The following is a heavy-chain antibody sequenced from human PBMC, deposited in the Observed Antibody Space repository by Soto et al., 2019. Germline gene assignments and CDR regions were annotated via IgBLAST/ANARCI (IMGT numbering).Heavy chain of an antibody. Sequence: EGHLLESGGGLVHPGESLRLSCGASGFTLSSCVMTWVRQAPVKGLEWVSSITDSGTGTYYADSVKGRFTISRDNSKNTMYLKMNNRRAEDTGVYYCAKGLINGRWYAEDWGKGTLVTVSS. CDR1: GFTLSSCV. CDR2: ITDSGTGT. D-gene: IGHD2-15*01. V-gene: IGHV3-23*01. CDR3: AKGLINGRWYAED. J-gene: IGHJ4*02.